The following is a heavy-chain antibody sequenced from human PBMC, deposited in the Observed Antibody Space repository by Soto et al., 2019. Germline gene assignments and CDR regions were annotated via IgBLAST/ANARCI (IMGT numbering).Heavy chain of an antibody. CDR1: GGTFSRHA. CDR3: AMAAIRGRSWDFWFDP. D-gene: IGHD6-13*01. CDR2: IIPLFGTT. J-gene: IGHJ5*02. Sequence: QVQLVQSGSEVKMPGSSMKVSCKTSGGTFSRHAINWVRQAPGQGLEWMGGIIPLFGTTNYAQKFKGRVTISADESSTTAYLVLSLRTSEDAAVYYSAMAAIRGRSWDFWFDPWGQGTLVTVSS. V-gene: IGHV1-69*01.